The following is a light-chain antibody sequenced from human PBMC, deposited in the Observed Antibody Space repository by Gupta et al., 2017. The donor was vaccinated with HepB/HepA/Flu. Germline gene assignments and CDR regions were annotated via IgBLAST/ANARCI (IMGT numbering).Light chain of an antibody. CDR3: QVCDTTSDHYV. V-gene: IGLV3-21*03. CDR2: DVT. Sequence: SYVLTQPPSVSVAPGKPAPITCGGNNIGSKVVHWYQQRPGQAPVLVVYDVTDRPSGISERFSGSNSGNTATLTISRVEAGDEADYYCQVCDTTSDHYVSGTGTQVTVL. CDR1: NIGSKV. J-gene: IGLJ1*01.